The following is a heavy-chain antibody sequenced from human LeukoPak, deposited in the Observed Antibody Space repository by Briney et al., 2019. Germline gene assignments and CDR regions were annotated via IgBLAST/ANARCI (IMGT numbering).Heavy chain of an antibody. V-gene: IGHV1-69*01. CDR3: ARDRRYYYDSSGYHTFDY. J-gene: IGHJ4*02. CDR2: IIPIFGTA. D-gene: IGHD3-22*01. CDR1: GGTFSSYA. Sequence: GASVKVCCKASGGTFSSYAISWVRQAPGQGLEWMGGIIPIFGTANYAQKFQGRVTITADESTSTAYMELSSLRSEDTAVYYCARDRRYYYDSSGYHTFDYWGQGTLVTVSS.